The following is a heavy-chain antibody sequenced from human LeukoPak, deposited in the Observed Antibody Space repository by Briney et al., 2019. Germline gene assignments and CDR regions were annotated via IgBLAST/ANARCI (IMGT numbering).Heavy chain of an antibody. CDR1: GFTVSSNY. D-gene: IGHD4-17*01. CDR2: IKSKTDGGTT. Sequence: GGSLRLSCAASGFTVSSNYMSWVRQAPGKGLEWVGRIKSKTDGGTTDYAAPVKGRFTISRDDSKNTLYLQMNSLKTEDTAVYYCTTDPLYYGAFDYWGQGTLVTVSS. CDR3: TTDPLYYGAFDY. V-gene: IGHV3-15*01. J-gene: IGHJ4*02.